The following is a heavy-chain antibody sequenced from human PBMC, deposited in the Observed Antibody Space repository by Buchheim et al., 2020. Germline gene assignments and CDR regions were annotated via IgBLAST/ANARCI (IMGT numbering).Heavy chain of an antibody. CDR2: INVGDGNT. J-gene: IGHJ6*02. CDR1: GYTFSNYA. V-gene: IGHV1-3*01. CDR3: ARRPLARDYYGMDV. Sequence: QVQLVQSGAEVKKPGASVMVSCKASGYTFSNYAMHWVRQAPGQRLEWMGWINVGDGNTKYSQRFQGSVTITRDTSATTAYMELSRLRSEDTAVYYCARRPLARDYYGMDVWGQGTT.